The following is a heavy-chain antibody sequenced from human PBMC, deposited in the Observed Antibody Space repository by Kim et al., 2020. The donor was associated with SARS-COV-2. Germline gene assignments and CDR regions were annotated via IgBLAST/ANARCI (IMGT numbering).Heavy chain of an antibody. CDR3: ARLRGYGSGTYSVVDP. J-gene: IGHJ5*02. D-gene: IGHD3-10*01. CDR2: IYYSGST. Sequence: SETLSLTCTVSGGSISSTSYYWGWIRQPPGKGLEWIGSIYYSGSTYYNPSLKSRVTISVDTSKNQFSLKLSSVTAADTAVYFCARLRGYGSGTYSVVDPWGQGTLVTVSS. CDR1: GGSISSTSYY. V-gene: IGHV4-39*01.